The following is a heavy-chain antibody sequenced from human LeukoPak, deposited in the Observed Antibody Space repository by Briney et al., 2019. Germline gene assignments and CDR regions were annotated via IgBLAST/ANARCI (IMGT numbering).Heavy chain of an antibody. CDR2: ICGEGGRT. CDR1: GVTFDDYA. CDR3: AKDVYYYDRGGYY. Sequence: GGALRLSCAASGVTFDDYAMHGGGEAPGRGGGGGSLICGEGGRTYYAASVRGGFTFSGENIKNSLCLQMNSLRTEDAALYYCAKDVYYYDRGGYYWGQGTLVTVSS. D-gene: IGHD3-22*01. V-gene: IGHV3-43*02. J-gene: IGHJ4*02.